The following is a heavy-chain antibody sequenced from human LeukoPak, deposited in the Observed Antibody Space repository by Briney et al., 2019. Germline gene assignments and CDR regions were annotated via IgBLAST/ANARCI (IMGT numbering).Heavy chain of an antibody. D-gene: IGHD3-3*01. CDR2: IIPIFGTA. CDR1: GGTFSSYA. Sequence: ASVKVSCKASGGTFSSYAISWVRQAPGQGLEWMGRIIPIFGTANYAQKFQGRVTITTDESTSTAYMELSSLRSEDTAVYYCVRANYDFWSGYPKNDFDYWGQGTLVTVSS. CDR3: VRANYDFWSGYPKNDFDY. V-gene: IGHV1-69*05. J-gene: IGHJ4*02.